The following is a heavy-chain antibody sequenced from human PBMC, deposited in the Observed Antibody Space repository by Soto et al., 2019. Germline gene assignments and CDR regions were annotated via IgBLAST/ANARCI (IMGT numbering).Heavy chain of an antibody. Sequence: QVQLQESGPGLVKPSETLSVTCTVSGGSFSSYYWSWIRQPPGKGPEWIGYISYSGNTDYNPSLQSRATISVDTSKNQFSLKVTSVTAADTAVYYCARDRAVSASSSYYWYFDLWGRGTLVTVSS. V-gene: IGHV4-59*01. CDR2: ISYSGNT. D-gene: IGHD6-6*01. CDR1: GGSFSSYY. CDR3: ARDRAVSASSSYYWYFDL. J-gene: IGHJ2*01.